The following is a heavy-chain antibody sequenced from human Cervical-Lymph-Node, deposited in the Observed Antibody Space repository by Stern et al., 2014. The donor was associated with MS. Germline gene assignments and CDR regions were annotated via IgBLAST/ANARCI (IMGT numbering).Heavy chain of an antibody. CDR3: AAINDYYDSSGYDAFDI. CDR2: IVVGSGNT. CDR1: GFTFTSSA. J-gene: IGHJ3*02. Sequence: QLVESGPEVKKPGTSVKVSCKASGFTFTSSAVQWVRQARGQRLEGIGWIVVGSGNTNYAQKFQERVTITRDMSTSTAYMELSSLRSEDTAVYYCAAINDYYDSSGYDAFDIWGQGTMVTVSS. D-gene: IGHD3-22*01. V-gene: IGHV1-58*01.